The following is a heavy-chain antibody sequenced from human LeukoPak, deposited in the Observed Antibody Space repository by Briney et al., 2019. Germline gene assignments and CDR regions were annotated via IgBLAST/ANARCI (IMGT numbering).Heavy chain of an antibody. CDR1: GYSISILYY. CDR2: ISHSGNT. Sequence: SETLSLTCDVYGYSISILYYWGWIRQPPEEGLEWVGSISHSGNTYYHPSLKSRVTISIVTFKDQFSLKLSSMTAADTAVYYCARHNSPPASGRLLYFDYWGQGTLVTVSS. V-gene: IGHV4-38-2*01. D-gene: IGHD5-12*01. CDR3: ARHNSPPASGRLLYFDY. J-gene: IGHJ4*02.